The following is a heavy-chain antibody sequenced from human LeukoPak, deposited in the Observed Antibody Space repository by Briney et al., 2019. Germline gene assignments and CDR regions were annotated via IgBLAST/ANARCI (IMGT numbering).Heavy chain of an antibody. CDR3: AKDGGGFDY. CDR1: GFTFSTYG. V-gene: IGHV3-30*18. J-gene: IGHJ4*02. CDR2: ISNDGDNK. Sequence: GGSLRLSCAGSGFTFSTYGMHWVRQAPGKGLEWVAGISNDGDNKYYADSLKGRFTISRDNAKNSLYLQMNSLRAEDTALYYCAKDGGGFDYWGQGTLVTVSS. D-gene: IGHD2-15*01.